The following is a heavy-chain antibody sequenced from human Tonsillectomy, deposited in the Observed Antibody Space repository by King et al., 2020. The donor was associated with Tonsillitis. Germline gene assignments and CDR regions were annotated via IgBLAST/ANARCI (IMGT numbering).Heavy chain of an antibody. V-gene: IGHV3-30*03. J-gene: IGHJ4*02. D-gene: IGHD2-15*01. CDR2: ISNDGSKK. Sequence: QLVQSGGGVVQPGRSLRLSCAASGFTFSSYGMHWVRQAPGKGLEWVAVISNDGSKKYYADSVKGRFTISRDNSNNTLYLQMNSLRAEDTAVYYCARANLGYCSGGSCYILGYWGQGTLVTVSS. CDR1: GFTFSSYG. CDR3: ARANLGYCSGGSCYILGY.